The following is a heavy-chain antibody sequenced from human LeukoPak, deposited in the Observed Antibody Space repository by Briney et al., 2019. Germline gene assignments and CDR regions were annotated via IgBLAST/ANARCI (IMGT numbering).Heavy chain of an antibody. CDR1: GFTFSSYG. CDR2: ISYDGSNK. D-gene: IGHD2-2*01. J-gene: IGHJ3*02. CDR3: ARVGDLYCSSTSCYGPRGAFDI. V-gene: IGHV3-30*09. Sequence: PGRSLRLSCAASGFTFSSYGMHWVREAPGKGLEWVAVISYDGSNKYYADSVKGRFAISRDNSKNTLYLQMNSLRAEDTAVYYCARVGDLYCSSTSCYGPRGAFDIWGQGTMVTVSS.